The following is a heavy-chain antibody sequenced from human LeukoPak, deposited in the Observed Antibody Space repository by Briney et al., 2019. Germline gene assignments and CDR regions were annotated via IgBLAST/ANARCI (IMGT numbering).Heavy chain of an antibody. Sequence: GGSLRLSCAASGFTFSSHWMSWVRQAPGKGLEWVANIKKDGSEKYYVDAVEGRFTISRDNAKTSLYLQMNSLRVEDTAVYYCVRDRGYCTGGTCYSVFDYWGQGALVTVSS. D-gene: IGHD2-15*01. CDR3: VRDRGYCTGGTCYSVFDY. J-gene: IGHJ4*02. CDR2: IKKDGSEK. CDR1: GFTFSSHW. V-gene: IGHV3-7*01.